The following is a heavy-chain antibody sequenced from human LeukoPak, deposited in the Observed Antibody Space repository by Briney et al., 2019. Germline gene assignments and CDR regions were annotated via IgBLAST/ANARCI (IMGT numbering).Heavy chain of an antibody. J-gene: IGHJ4*02. D-gene: IGHD3-22*01. CDR2: IYYSGSA. CDR3: ARHSYARSGYYSRPYYFDY. Sequence: SETLSLTCTVSGYSIRNGYNWGWIRLSPGKGLEWLGSIYYSGSANYNPSLNSRVTISVDTSKNQFSLKLSSVTAADTAVYYCARHSYARSGYYSRPYYFDYWGQGTLVTVSS. CDR1: GYSIRNGYN. V-gene: IGHV4-38-2*02.